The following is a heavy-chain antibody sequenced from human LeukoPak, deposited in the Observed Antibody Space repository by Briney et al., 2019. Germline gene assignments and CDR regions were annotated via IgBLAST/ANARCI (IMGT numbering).Heavy chain of an antibody. J-gene: IGHJ6*03. CDR1: GGSISSSSYY. D-gene: IGHD3-10*01. CDR3: ARVFSLGEGYYYYYMDV. V-gene: IGHV4-39*07. CDR2: IYYSGST. Sequence: PSETLSLTCTVSGGSISSSSYYWGWIRQPPGKGLEWIGSIYYSGSTYYNPSLKSRVTISVDTSKNQFSLKLSSVTAADTAVYYCARVFSLGEGYYYYYMDVWGKGTTVTVSS.